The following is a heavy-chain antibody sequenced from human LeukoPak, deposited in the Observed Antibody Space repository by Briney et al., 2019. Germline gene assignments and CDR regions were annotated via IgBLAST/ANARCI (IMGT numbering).Heavy chain of an antibody. D-gene: IGHD6-19*01. Sequence: SETLSLTCTVSGGSISSSSYYWGWIRQPPGKGLEWIGSIYYSGSTYYNPSLKSRVTISVDTSKNQFSLKLSSVTAADTAVYYCAGQIVSSGWSEFDLWGRGTLVTVSS. CDR3: AGQIVSSGWSEFDL. V-gene: IGHV4-39*01. CDR1: GGSISSSSYY. J-gene: IGHJ2*01. CDR2: IYYSGST.